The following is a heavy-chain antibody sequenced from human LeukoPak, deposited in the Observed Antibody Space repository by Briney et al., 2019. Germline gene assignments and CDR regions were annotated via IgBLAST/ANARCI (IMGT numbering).Heavy chain of an antibody. CDR1: GFTFSSYA. CDR3: AKGYSSGWYFFDY. D-gene: IGHD6-19*01. J-gene: IGHJ4*02. V-gene: IGHV3-23*01. Sequence: GSLRLSCAASGFTFSSYAMSWVRQAPGKGLEWVSGISGSGGSTYYADSVKGRFTISRDNSKNTLYLQMNSLRAEDTAVYYCAKGYSSGWYFFDYWGQGTLVTVSS. CDR2: ISGSGGST.